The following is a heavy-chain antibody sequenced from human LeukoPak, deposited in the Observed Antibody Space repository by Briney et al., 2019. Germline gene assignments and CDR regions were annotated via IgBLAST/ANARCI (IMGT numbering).Heavy chain of an antibody. Sequence: ASVKVSCKASGYTFTGYYMHWVRQAPGQGLEWMGWINPNSGGTNYAQKFQGRVTMTRDTSISTAYMELSRLRSDDTAVYYCARDLHYDILTGYNYWGQGTPVTVSS. D-gene: IGHD3-9*01. J-gene: IGHJ4*02. CDR3: ARDLHYDILTGYNY. V-gene: IGHV1-2*02. CDR2: INPNSGGT. CDR1: GYTFTGYY.